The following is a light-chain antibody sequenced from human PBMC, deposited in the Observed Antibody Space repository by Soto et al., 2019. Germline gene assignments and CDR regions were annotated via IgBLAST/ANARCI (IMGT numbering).Light chain of an antibody. Sequence: QSVLTQPASVSGSPGQSITISCTGSSSEVGDYNYVSWYQHHPGQAPKLIIFEVSNRPSGVSNRFSGSKSGNTASLTISGLQAEDEAEYYCSSYTPSSNLVVFGGGTKLTVL. J-gene: IGLJ3*02. CDR1: SSEVGDYNY. CDR3: SSYTPSSNLVV. V-gene: IGLV2-14*01. CDR2: EVS.